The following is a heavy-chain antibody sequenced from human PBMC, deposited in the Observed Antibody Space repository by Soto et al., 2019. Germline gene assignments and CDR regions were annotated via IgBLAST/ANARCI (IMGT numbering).Heavy chain of an antibody. D-gene: IGHD4-17*01. CDR1: GFPFSGYA. V-gene: IGHV3-23*01. J-gene: IGHJ4*02. CDR3: AKSYYGDYDHRVLVDI. Sequence: EVQLLESGGGLVQPGGSLRLSCAASGFPFSGYAINWVRQAPGKGLEWVSIISGSGSSTNYADSVKGRFTISRDNARDTVYLQMNSLRAADTAVYYCAKSYYGDYDHRVLVDIWGQGTLVTVTS. CDR2: ISGSGSST.